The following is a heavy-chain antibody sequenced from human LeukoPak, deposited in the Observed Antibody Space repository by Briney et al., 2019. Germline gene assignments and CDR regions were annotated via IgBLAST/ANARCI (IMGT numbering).Heavy chain of an antibody. J-gene: IGHJ4*02. CDR2: LSGSGGDT. Sequence: GGSLRLSCVASGFTFGHNAMAWVRQAPGRRLEWVSALSGSGGDTFYADSVKGRFTISRDNSKNTLYLQLSSLRPDDTAVYYCAKGAPSSSSIFDFWGPGTLVTVSS. CDR1: GFTFGHNA. V-gene: IGHV3-23*01. D-gene: IGHD6-6*01. CDR3: AKGAPSSSSIFDF.